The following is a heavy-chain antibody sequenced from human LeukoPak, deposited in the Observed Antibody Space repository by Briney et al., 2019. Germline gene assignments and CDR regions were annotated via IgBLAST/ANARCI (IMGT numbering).Heavy chain of an antibody. V-gene: IGHV3-7*01. Sequence: GGSLRLSCAASGFTFSSYWMSWVRQAPRKGLEWVANIKQDGSEKYYVDSVKGRFTISRDNAKNSLYLQMNSLRAEDTAVYYCAKEVAARPAARIYYFDYWGQGTLVTVSS. CDR3: AKEVAARPAARIYYFDY. D-gene: IGHD6-6*01. CDR1: GFTFSSYW. CDR2: IKQDGSEK. J-gene: IGHJ4*02.